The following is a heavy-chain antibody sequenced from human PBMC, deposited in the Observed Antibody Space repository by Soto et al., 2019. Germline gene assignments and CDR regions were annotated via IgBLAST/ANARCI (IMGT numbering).Heavy chain of an antibody. CDR2: IIPILGIA. Sequence: GASVKVSCKASGGTFSSYTIIWVRQAPGQGLEWMGRIIPILGIANYAQKFQGRVTITADKSTSTAYMELSSLRSEDTAVYYCARDGNYYDSSGYWSYFDYWGQGTLVTVSS. V-gene: IGHV1-69*02. J-gene: IGHJ4*02. D-gene: IGHD3-22*01. CDR3: ARDGNYYDSSGYWSYFDY. CDR1: GGTFSSYT.